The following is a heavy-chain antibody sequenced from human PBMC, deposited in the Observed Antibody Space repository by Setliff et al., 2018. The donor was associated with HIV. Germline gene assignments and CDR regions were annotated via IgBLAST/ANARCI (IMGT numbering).Heavy chain of an antibody. J-gene: IGHJ4*02. CDR1: GFTFDNYS. D-gene: IGHD6-13*01. CDR3: ARSRAAGFDY. CDR2: ISSSSSTI. V-gene: IGHV3-48*01. Sequence: GGSLRLSCATSGFTFDNYSMNWVRQAPGKGLEWVSYISSSSSTIYYADSVKGRFTISRDNAKNSLYLQMNSLRAEDTAVYYCARSRAAGFDYWGQGTLVTVSS.